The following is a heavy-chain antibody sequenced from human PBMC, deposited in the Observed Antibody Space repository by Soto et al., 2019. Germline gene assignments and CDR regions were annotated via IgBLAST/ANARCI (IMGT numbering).Heavy chain of an antibody. CDR1: GVTFSSYE. D-gene: IGHD2-8*01. CDR2: ISSSGGTI. V-gene: IGHV3-48*03. CDR3: AKSYAGGLDV. J-gene: IGHJ6*02. Sequence: GGSLRLSCAASGVTFSSYEMNWVRQGPGKGLEWVSYISSSGGTIYYADSVKGRFTISRDNAKNSLYLQMNSLRAEDTAVYYCAKSYAGGLDVWGQGTTVTAP.